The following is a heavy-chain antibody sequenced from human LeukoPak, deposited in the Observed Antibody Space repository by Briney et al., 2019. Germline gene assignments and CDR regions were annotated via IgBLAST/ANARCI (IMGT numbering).Heavy chain of an antibody. V-gene: IGHV3-33*01. Sequence: PGGSLRLSCAGSGFTFGGYGMHWFRQTPGKGLEWMAVIAYDGSRAFYANSVKGRFTISRDNSKNTMSVQMDDLRAEDTAVYYCTRYNNDHFDHWGQGTLVTVSS. J-gene: IGHJ4*02. CDR2: IAYDGSRA. CDR3: TRYNNDHFDH. D-gene: IGHD1-14*01. CDR1: GFTFGGYG.